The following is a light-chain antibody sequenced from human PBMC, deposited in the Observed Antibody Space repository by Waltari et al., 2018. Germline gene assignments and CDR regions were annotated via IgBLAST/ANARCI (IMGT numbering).Light chain of an antibody. J-gene: IGKJ3*01. V-gene: IGKV1-27*01. Sequence: DIQMTQSPSSLSASVGDRVTVTCRASQGINKELSWYQKKPGKAPTLLIYAASTLHTWVSSRFSGGGSGTDFTLTISSLQPEDVATYYCQQEDASPFTFGPGTTVDIK. CDR2: AAS. CDR3: QQEDASPFT. CDR1: QGINKE.